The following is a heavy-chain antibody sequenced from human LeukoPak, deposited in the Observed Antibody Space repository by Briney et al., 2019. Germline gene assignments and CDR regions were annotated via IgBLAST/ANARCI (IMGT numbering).Heavy chain of an antibody. D-gene: IGHD3-22*01. CDR3: ARVHEGNYYDSSGYSLDY. J-gene: IGHJ4*02. V-gene: IGHV1-69*13. CDR1: GGTVSSYA. CDR2: IIPIFGTA. Sequence: SVKVSCKASGGTVSSYAISWVRQAPGQGLEWMGGIIPIFGTANYAQKFQGRVTITADESTSTAYMELSSLRSEDTAVYYCARVHEGNYYDSSGYSLDYWGQGTLVTVSS.